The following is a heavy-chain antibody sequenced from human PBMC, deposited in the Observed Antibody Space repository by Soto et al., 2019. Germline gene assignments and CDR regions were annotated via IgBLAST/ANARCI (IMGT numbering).Heavy chain of an antibody. CDR2: ISYDGSNK. D-gene: IGHD3-22*01. CDR3: AKEHRPSNYYDSSGYSQYNY. J-gene: IGHJ4*02. Sequence: SLRLSCAASGFTFSSYGMHWVRQAPGKGLEWVAVISYDGSNKYYADSVKGRFTISRDNSKNTLYLQMNSLRAEDTAVYYCAKEHRPSNYYDSSGYSQYNYWGQGTLVTVSS. V-gene: IGHV3-30*18. CDR1: GFTFSSYG.